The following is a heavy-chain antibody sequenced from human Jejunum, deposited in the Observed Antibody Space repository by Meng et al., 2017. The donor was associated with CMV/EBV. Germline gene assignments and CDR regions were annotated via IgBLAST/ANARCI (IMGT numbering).Heavy chain of an antibody. D-gene: IGHD1-1*01. CDR3: ARGTGSYGHQFDY. CDR1: SGSMSSSNYY. J-gene: IGHJ4*02. CDR2: IYYSGTI. Sequence: LQLQELGPGLVKPSETLSLTCIDSSGSMSSSNYYWGWIRQPPGKGLEWIGSIYYSGTIYYNPSLKSRGTISVDTSKSQFSLRLSSGTAADTAVYYGARGTGSYGHQFDYWGQGTLVTVSS. V-gene: IGHV4-39*07.